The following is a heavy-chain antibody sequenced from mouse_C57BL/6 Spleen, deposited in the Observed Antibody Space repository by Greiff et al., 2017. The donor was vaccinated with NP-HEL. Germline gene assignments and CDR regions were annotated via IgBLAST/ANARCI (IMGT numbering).Heavy chain of an antibody. J-gene: IGHJ2*01. CDR2: INPSTGGT. CDR1: GYSFTGYY. V-gene: IGHV1-42*01. CDR3: ARKGDYYGSSYHFDY. Sequence: VQLKQSGPELVKPGASVKISCKASGYSFTGYYMNWVKQSPEKSLEWIGEINPSTGGTTYNQKFKAKATLTVDKSSSTAYMQLKSLTSEDSAVYYCARKGDYYGSSYHFDYWGQGTTLTVSS. D-gene: IGHD1-1*01.